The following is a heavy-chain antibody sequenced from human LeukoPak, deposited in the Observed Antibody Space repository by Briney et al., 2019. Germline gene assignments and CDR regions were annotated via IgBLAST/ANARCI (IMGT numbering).Heavy chain of an antibody. J-gene: IGHJ4*02. V-gene: IGHV3-48*01. D-gene: IGHD6-19*01. Sequence: GGSLRLSCAASGFTFRSYSMIWVRQAPGEGLEWVSYIVSSSSTIYYADSVKGRFTISRDNAKNSLYLQMNSLRAEDTAVYYCARRGYSSGWDYWGQGTLVTVSS. CDR1: GFTFRSYS. CDR2: IVSSSSTI. CDR3: ARRGYSSGWDY.